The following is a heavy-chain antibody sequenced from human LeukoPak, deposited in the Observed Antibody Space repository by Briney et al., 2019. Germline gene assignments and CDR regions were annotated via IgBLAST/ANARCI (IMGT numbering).Heavy chain of an antibody. J-gene: IGHJ4*02. CDR2: MNPNRGNT. V-gene: IGHV1-8*01. Sequence: GASVKVSCKASGYTFTRYDINWVREAPGQRLEWMGWMNPNRGNTGYAQKFQGRATMTGNTSVSTAYMELSSLRSEDTAVYYCARGGRTYYYGSGSYFDWGQGTLVTVSS. CDR3: ARGGRTYYYGSGSYFD. CDR1: GYTFTRYD. D-gene: IGHD3-10*01.